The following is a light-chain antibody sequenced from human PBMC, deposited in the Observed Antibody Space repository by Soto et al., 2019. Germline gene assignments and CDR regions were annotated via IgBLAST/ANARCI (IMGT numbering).Light chain of an antibody. CDR2: AVN. CDR1: SSDVGDYNY. V-gene: IGLV2-11*01. Sequence: QSALTQPRSVSGSPGPSVTISCTGTSSDVGDYNYVSWCQQHPGKAPKLLIYAVNMRPSGVPDRFSGSKSGNTASLTISGLQAEDEADYSCCSYAGSYTWVFGGGTKVTVL. CDR3: CSYAGSYTWV. J-gene: IGLJ3*02.